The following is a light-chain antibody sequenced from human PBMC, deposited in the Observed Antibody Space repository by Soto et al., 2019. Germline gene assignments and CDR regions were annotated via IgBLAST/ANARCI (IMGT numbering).Light chain of an antibody. J-gene: IGLJ1*01. CDR1: FSNIGSNT. CDR3: CSYAGTYTRV. CDR2: SHN. V-gene: IGLV1-44*01. Sequence: QSVLTQPPSVSGTPGQRVTISCSGSFSNIGSNTVNWYQQLPGTAPNLLVYSHNERPSGVPDRFSGSKSGNTASLTISGPQAEDEADYYCCSYAGTYTRVFGTGTKVTVL.